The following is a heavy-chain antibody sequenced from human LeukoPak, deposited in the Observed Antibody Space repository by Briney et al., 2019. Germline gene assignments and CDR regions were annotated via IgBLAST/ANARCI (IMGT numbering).Heavy chain of an antibody. Sequence: LRLSCAASGFTFSDYYMSWIRQHPGKGLEWIGYIYYSGSTYYNPSLKSRVTISVDTSKNQFSLKLSSVTAADTAVYYCARDHGYCSSTSCYTVDLWGRGTLVTVSS. CDR3: ARDHGYCSSTSCYTVDL. V-gene: IGHV4-31*02. CDR2: IYYSGST. D-gene: IGHD2-2*02. J-gene: IGHJ2*01. CDR1: GFTFSDYY.